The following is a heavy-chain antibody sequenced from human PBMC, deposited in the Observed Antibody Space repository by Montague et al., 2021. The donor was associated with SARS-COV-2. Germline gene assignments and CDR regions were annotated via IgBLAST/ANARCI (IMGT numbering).Heavy chain of an antibody. CDR3: ANFRRTQLLFGTLYYGMDV. D-gene: IGHD2-2*01. CDR2: ICYSGRT. CDR1: GGSIIGYY. J-gene: IGHJ6*02. V-gene: IGHV4-59*01. Sequence: SETLSLTCTVYGGSIIGYYRSWSRQHTARGQPPLGHICYSGRTNYNPSLKSRVTISVDTSKNHFTLRLSSVTAADTAVYYCANFRRTQLLFGTLYYGMDVWGQGTTVTVSS.